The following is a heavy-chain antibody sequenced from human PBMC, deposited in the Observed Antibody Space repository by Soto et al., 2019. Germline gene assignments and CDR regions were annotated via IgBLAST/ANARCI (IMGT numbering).Heavy chain of an antibody. CDR2: ISNDGSDK. CDR1: GFTFSDYA. Sequence: GGSLRLSCAASGFTFSDYAMFWVRQAPGKGPEYVAVISNDGSDKYYAASVKGRFTISRDNSKDTLFLQVNSLRDDDTAVYYCARETEALDYWGQGTVVTVSS. V-gene: IGHV3-30*04. CDR3: ARETEALDY. J-gene: IGHJ4*02.